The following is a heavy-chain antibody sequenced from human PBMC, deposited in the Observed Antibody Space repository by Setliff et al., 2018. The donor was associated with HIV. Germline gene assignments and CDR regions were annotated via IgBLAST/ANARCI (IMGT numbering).Heavy chain of an antibody. V-gene: IGHV3-74*01. Sequence: GGSLRLSCAASGFTFSSYWMHWVRQVPGKGLVWVSRINSDGSRTDYADSVKGRFTMSRDNAKDTLYLQMSSLRAEDTAVYYCAREMAATAHPDDPYFQHWGQGTLVTVSS. D-gene: IGHD6-13*01. J-gene: IGHJ1*01. CDR1: GFTFSSYW. CDR3: AREMAATAHPDDPYFQH. CDR2: INSDGSRT.